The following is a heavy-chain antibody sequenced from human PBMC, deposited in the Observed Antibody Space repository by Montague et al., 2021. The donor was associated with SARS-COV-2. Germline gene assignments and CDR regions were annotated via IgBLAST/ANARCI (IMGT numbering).Heavy chain of an antibody. CDR2: IYTSGTT. V-gene: IGHV4-61*02. D-gene: IGHD5-12*01. CDR3: ARAHSGSWAHLDN. Sequence: TLSLTCTVSGGSISSGSYYWIWIRQPAGKGLEWFGRIYTSGTTDYXXXLKSRVTISVDTSKNQFSLKLTSVTAADTAVYYCARAHSGSWAHLDNWGQGSLVTVS. J-gene: IGHJ4*02. CDR1: GGSISSGSYY.